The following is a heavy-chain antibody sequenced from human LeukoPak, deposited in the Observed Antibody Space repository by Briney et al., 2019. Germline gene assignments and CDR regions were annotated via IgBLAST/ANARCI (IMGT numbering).Heavy chain of an antibody. V-gene: IGHV4-59*01. CDR1: GGSISSYY. CDR3: AAYYDFWSGYYY. Sequence: PSETPSLTCTVSGGSISSYYWSWIRQPPGKGLEWIGYIYYSGSTNYNPSLKSRVTISVDSSKNQFSLKLSSVTAADTAVYYCAAYYDFWSGYYYWGQGTLGTVSS. J-gene: IGHJ4*02. D-gene: IGHD3-3*01. CDR2: IYYSGST.